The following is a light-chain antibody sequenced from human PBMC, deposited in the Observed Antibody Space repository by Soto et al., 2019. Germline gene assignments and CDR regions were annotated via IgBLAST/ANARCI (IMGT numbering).Light chain of an antibody. Sequence: EIVLTQSPGTLSLSPGERATLTCRASQSVSSSYLAWYQQKPGQAPRLLMYDASSRATGIPDRFSGSGSGTDFTLTISRLEPEDYAVYYCQQFGTSFPYTFGLGTKLDIK. J-gene: IGKJ2*01. CDR3: QQFGTSFPYT. V-gene: IGKV3-20*01. CDR1: QSVSSSY. CDR2: DAS.